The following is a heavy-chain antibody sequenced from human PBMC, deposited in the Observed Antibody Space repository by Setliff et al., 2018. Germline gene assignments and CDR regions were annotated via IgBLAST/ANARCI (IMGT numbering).Heavy chain of an antibody. J-gene: IGHJ4*02. CDR1: GFTFSTYG. Sequence: LRLSCAASGFTFSTYGMHWVRQAPGKGLEWVAFIWYDGSNKYYVDSVKGRFTVSGDNSKDTLYLQMNSLRVEDSAVYYCARDLSGRSDHWGQGTLVTVSS. V-gene: IGHV3-33*08. CDR2: IWYDGSNK. D-gene: IGHD3-3*01. CDR3: ARDLSGRSDH.